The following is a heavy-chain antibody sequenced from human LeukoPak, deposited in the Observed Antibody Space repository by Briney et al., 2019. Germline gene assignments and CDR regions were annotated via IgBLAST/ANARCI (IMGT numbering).Heavy chain of an antibody. CDR2: IWYDGTSK. CDR1: GFSLSAYG. CDR3: AKGGFFYDSSGNLDC. J-gene: IGHJ4*02. Sequence: GGSLRLSCAASGFSLSAYGVHWVRQAPGKGLEWVAVIWYDGTSKDYADSVKGRFTFSRDNSKNTLYLQMNSLTVEDTAVYYCAKGGFFYDSSGNLDCWGQGTLVTVSS. D-gene: IGHD3-22*01. V-gene: IGHV3-33*06.